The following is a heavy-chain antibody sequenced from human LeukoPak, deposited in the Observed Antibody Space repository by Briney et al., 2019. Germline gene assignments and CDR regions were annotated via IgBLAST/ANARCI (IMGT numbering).Heavy chain of an antibody. CDR1: GFTFSSYA. D-gene: IGHD1-26*01. CDR3: ARNRKWELPPYFDY. Sequence: PGGSLRLSCAASGFTFSSYAMSWVRQAPGKGLEWVSYISSSSSTIYYADSVKGRFTISRDNAKNSLYLQMNSLRAEDTAVYYCARNRKWELPPYFDYWGQGTLVTVSS. V-gene: IGHV3-48*04. CDR2: ISSSSSTI. J-gene: IGHJ4*02.